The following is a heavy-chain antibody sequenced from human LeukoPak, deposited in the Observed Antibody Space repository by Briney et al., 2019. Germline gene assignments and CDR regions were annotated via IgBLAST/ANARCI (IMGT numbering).Heavy chain of an antibody. CDR3: ARSFYDSSGLYYFDP. Sequence: SETLSLTCAVYGGSFSGYYWSWIRQPPGKGLEWIGEINHSGSTNYNPSLKSRVTISVDTSKNQFSLKLSSVAAADTAVYYCARSFYDSSGLYYFDPWGQGTLVTVSS. CDR1: GGSFSGYY. D-gene: IGHD3-22*01. V-gene: IGHV4-34*01. CDR2: INHSGST. J-gene: IGHJ5*02.